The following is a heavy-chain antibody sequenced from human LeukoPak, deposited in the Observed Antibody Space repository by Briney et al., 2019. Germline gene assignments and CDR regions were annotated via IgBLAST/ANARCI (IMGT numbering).Heavy chain of an antibody. CDR3: ARGRITIFGVARTVWFDP. J-gene: IGHJ5*02. Sequence: SVKVSCKASGGTFSSYAISWVRQAPGQGLEWMGGIIPIFGTTNYAQKFQGRVTITADKPTSTAYMELSSLRSEDTAVYYCARGRITIFGVARTVWFDPWGQGTLVTVSS. CDR2: IIPIFGTT. CDR1: GGTFSSYA. D-gene: IGHD3-3*01. V-gene: IGHV1-69*06.